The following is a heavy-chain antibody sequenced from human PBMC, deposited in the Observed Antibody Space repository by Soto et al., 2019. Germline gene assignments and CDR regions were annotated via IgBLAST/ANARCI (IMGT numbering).Heavy chain of an antibody. Sequence: EVHLLESGGGFLQPGGSLRLSCAASGFSFSIFAMNWVRQAPGKGLEWVSTISSGGGTTLYADSVKGRFTISRDNSKNTVSLQMNSLRAEDTAVYYCVRGYSYVWGQGNLVTVSS. V-gene: IGHV3-23*01. J-gene: IGHJ4*02. D-gene: IGHD5-18*01. CDR3: VRGYSYV. CDR2: ISSGGGTT. CDR1: GFSFSIFA.